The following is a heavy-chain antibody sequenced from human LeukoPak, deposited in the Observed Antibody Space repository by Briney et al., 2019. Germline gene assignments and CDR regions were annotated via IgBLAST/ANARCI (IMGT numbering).Heavy chain of an antibody. J-gene: IGHJ2*01. CDR3: ARDSPITMIVEVWYFDL. CDR2: IYTSGST. V-gene: IGHV4-4*07. D-gene: IGHD3-22*01. CDR1: GGSISSYY. Sequence: SETLSLTCTVSGGSISSYYWSWIRQPAGKGLEWIGRIYTSGSTNYNPSLKSRVTMSVDTSKNQFSLKLSSVTAADTAVYYCARDSPITMIVEVWYFDLWGRGTLVTVSS.